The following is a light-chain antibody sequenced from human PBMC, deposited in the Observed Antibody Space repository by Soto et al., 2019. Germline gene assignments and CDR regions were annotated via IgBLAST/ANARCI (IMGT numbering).Light chain of an antibody. CDR3: QSYDSSLSVV. CDR2: ANS. J-gene: IGLJ2*01. Sequence: QSVLTQPPSVSGAPGQRVTISCTGSSSNIGAGYDVHWYQQLPGTAPKLLIYANSNRPSGVPDRLSGSKSGTSASLAITGLQVEDEADYYCQSYDSSLSVVFGGGTKLTVL. V-gene: IGLV1-40*01. CDR1: SSNIGAGYD.